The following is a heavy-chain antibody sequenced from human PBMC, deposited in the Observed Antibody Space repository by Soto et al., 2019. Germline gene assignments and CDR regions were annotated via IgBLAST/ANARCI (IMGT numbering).Heavy chain of an antibody. D-gene: IGHD1-7*01. CDR3: ARESRQITGTTRIDY. CDR2: ISSSSSYI. Sequence: GSLRLSCAASGFTFSSYSMNWVRQAPGKGLEWVSSISSSSSYIYYADSVKGRFTISRDNAKNSLYLQMNSLRAEDTAVYYCARESRQITGTTRIDYWGQGTLVTVSS. CDR1: GFTFSSYS. V-gene: IGHV3-21*01. J-gene: IGHJ4*02.